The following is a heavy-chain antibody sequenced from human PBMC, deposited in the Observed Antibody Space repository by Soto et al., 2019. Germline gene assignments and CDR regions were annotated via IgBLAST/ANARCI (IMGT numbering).Heavy chain of an antibody. Sequence: GGSLRLSCAASGFTFSSYEMNWVRQAPGKGLEWVSYISSSGSTIYYADSVKGRFTISRDNAKNSLYLQMNSLRAEDTAVYYCAREYYDFWSRYFEGAYSDYGMDVWGQGTTVTVSS. D-gene: IGHD3-3*01. J-gene: IGHJ6*02. CDR3: AREYYDFWSRYFEGAYSDYGMDV. CDR1: GFTFSSYE. CDR2: ISSSGSTI. V-gene: IGHV3-48*03.